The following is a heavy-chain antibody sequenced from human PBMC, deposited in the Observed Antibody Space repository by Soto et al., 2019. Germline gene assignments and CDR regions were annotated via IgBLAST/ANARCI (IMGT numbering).Heavy chain of an antibody. D-gene: IGHD3-10*01. J-gene: IGHJ4*02. CDR3: ARDGGSGLDY. V-gene: IGHV3-7*03. Sequence: EVQLVESGGGLVQPGGSLRLSCAASGFTYSSYWMSWVRQAPGKGLEWVANIRQDGSEKYYVDSVKGRFTVSRDNAKNSLFLQMNSLRPDDTAVYYCARDGGSGLDYWGQGALVTVSS. CDR2: IRQDGSEK. CDR1: GFTYSSYW.